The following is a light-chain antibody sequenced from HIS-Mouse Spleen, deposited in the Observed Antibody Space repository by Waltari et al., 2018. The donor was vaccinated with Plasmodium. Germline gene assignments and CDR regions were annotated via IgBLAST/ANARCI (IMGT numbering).Light chain of an antibody. CDR3: CSYAGSYTWV. V-gene: IGLV2-11*01. CDR1: SGAVGGSHL. CDR2: DVS. J-gene: IGLJ3*02. Sequence: QSALTQPRSVSGSPGQSVTISCTGPSGAVGGSHLVPCYQQHPGKAPKLMIYDVSKRPSGVPDRFSGSKSGNTASLTISGLQAEDEADYYCCSYAGSYTWVFGGGTKLTVL.